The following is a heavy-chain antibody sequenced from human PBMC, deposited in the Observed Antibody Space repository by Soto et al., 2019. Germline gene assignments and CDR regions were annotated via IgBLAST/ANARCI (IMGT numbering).Heavy chain of an antibody. V-gene: IGHV4-4*07. J-gene: IGHJ5*02. CDR1: GGAIGSHY. D-gene: IGHD3-3*01. CDR2: IYSSGST. CDR3: ARGQRFSDWFDP. Sequence: SETLSLTCTISGGAIGSHYWMWIRQPAGKGLEWIGRIYSSGSTQYNPSLQSRVTMSLDTSKNQFSLRLESVTAADTAVYYCARGQRFSDWFDPWGQGTLVTVS.